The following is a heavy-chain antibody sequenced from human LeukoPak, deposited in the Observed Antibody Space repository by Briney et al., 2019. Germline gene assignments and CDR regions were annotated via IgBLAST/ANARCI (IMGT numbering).Heavy chain of an antibody. CDR1: GFTFSSYA. J-gene: IGHJ4*02. V-gene: IGHV3-48*01. D-gene: IGHD3-22*01. Sequence: GGSLRLSCAASGFTFSSYAMSWVRQAPGKGLEWVSYISSSSSTIYYADSVKGRFTISRDNAKNSLYLQMNSLRAEDTAVYYCATPEYYYDSSGYYVENFFDYCGQGTLVTVSS. CDR2: ISSSSSTI. CDR3: ATPEYYYDSSGYYVENFFDY.